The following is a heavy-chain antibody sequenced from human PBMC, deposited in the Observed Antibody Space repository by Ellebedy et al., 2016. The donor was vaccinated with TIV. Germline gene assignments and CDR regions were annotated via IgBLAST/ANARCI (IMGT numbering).Heavy chain of an antibody. CDR1: GGSFSGYY. Sequence: SQTLSLTCAVYGGSFSGYYRSWIRQPPGKGLEWIGYIYYSGSTNYNPSLKSRVTISVDKSKNQFSLKLSSVTAADTAVYYCASYYDSSGYWGSDAFDIWGQGTMVTVSS. D-gene: IGHD3-22*01. V-gene: IGHV4-59*12. J-gene: IGHJ3*02. CDR2: IYYSGST. CDR3: ASYYDSSGYWGSDAFDI.